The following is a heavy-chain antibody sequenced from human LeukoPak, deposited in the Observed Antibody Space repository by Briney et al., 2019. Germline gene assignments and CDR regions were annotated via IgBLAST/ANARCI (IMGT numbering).Heavy chain of an antibody. D-gene: IGHD6-13*01. CDR2: SYLGDSDS. Sequence: GDSLKIYCKCSAYSFTTYWIAWVRQLPATSLEWVGISYLGDSDSRYSPSSHRKVTISDDKSINTAYLQCSSLKASDTAMYYCARVNSNAFDIWGQGTLVTVSS. V-gene: IGHV5-51*01. CDR1: AYSFTTYW. CDR3: ARVNSNAFDI. J-gene: IGHJ3*02.